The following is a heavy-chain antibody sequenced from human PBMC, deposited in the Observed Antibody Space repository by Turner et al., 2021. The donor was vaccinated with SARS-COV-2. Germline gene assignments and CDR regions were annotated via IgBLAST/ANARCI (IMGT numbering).Heavy chain of an antibody. D-gene: IGHD1-1*01. CDR3: ARDGAWKPEGMDV. CDR2: IYSGGST. Sequence: EVQLVESGGGLIQPGGSLRLSCAASGFTVSSNYMSWVRQDPGKGLGWVSVIYSGGSTYYADSVKGRFTISRDNSKNTLYLQMNSLRAEDTAVYYCARDGAWKPEGMDVWGQGTTVTVSS. J-gene: IGHJ6*02. CDR1: GFTVSSNY. V-gene: IGHV3-53*01.